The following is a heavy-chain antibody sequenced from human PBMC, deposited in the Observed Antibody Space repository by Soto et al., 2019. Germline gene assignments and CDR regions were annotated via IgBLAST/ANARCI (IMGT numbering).Heavy chain of an antibody. D-gene: IGHD6-6*01. Sequence: SQTLSLTCTVSGASISSFSWSWILQPAGKGLEWIGRIYNSGSTNYNPSLKSRVTMSVDTSKNQFSMKLSAVTAADTAVYYCAREDRSSSSIYFDYWGQGTLVTVSS. V-gene: IGHV4-4*07. J-gene: IGHJ4*02. CDR3: AREDRSSSSIYFDY. CDR2: IYNSGST. CDR1: GASISSFS.